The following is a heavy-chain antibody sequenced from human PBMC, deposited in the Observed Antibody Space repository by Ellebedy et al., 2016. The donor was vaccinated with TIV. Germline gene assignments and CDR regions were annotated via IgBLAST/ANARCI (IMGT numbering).Heavy chain of an antibody. CDR3: ARGAGRQRVRGVTGGWWFDP. J-gene: IGHJ5*02. Sequence: MPSETLSLTCTVSGGSIGSYYWSWIRQPPGEGLEWIGYIHYSGGIIYNPSLKSRVTISVDTSKNHFSLKLSSVTAADTAVYYCARGAGRQRVRGVTGGWWFDPWGQGTLVTVSS. V-gene: IGHV4-59*01. D-gene: IGHD3-10*01. CDR1: GGSIGSYY. CDR2: IHYSGGI.